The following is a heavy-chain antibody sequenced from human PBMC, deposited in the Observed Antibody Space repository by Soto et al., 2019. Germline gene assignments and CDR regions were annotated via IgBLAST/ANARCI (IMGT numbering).Heavy chain of an antibody. CDR3: ASALRLSTAAANFDY. J-gene: IGHJ4*02. CDR1: GGTFSSYA. D-gene: IGHD2-2*01. Sequence: QVQLVQSGAEVKKPGSSVKVSCKASGGTFSSYAISWVRQAPGQGLELVVGIIPIFGTANYAQNLHGRVTITADESPSTAYMELSRLRSADTAVYYCASALRLSTAAANFDYWGQGTLVTVSS. V-gene: IGHV1-69*12. CDR2: IIPIFGTA.